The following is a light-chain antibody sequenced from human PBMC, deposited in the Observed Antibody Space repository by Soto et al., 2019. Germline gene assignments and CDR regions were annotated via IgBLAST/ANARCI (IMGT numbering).Light chain of an antibody. CDR1: SSDVGGYNY. CDR2: DVS. J-gene: IGLJ2*01. Sequence: QSALNQPASVSGSPGQSITISCTGTSSDVGGYNYVSWYQQHPGKAPKLMIYDVSNRPSGVSNRFSGSESGNTASLTISGLQSEDEADYYCVAWDDSLNGYVVFGGGTKVTVL. V-gene: IGLV2-14*01. CDR3: VAWDDSLNGYVV.